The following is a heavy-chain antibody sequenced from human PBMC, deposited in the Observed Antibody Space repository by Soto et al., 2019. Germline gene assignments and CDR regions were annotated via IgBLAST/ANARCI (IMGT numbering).Heavy chain of an antibody. Sequence: GASVKVSCKASGYTSSNYGISWVRQGPGQGLEWMGWISGYNGNTHYEEKVQDRIKMTTDTSTSTTYLELRSLRSDDTAVYFCARDPGFGFGYSYAFAMDVWGQGTTVTVSS. CDR2: ISGYNGNT. CDR1: GYTSSNYG. CDR3: ARDPGFGFGYSYAFAMDV. V-gene: IGHV1-18*01. D-gene: IGHD5-18*01. J-gene: IGHJ6*02.